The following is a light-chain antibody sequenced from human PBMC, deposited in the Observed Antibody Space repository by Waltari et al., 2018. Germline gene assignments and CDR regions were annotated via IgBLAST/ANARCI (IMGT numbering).Light chain of an antibody. Sequence: DIVLTQSPEYLPVSLGERATINCNSSQSVVFSSNNKNYLAWYQQKPGQPPKLLITWASTREAGVPDRVSGSGSETDFTLTISSLQAEDVAVYYCQQCYTFPYTFGQGTKLEIK. J-gene: IGKJ2*01. CDR1: QSVVFSSNNKNY. CDR3: QQCYTFPYT. CDR2: WAS. V-gene: IGKV4-1*01.